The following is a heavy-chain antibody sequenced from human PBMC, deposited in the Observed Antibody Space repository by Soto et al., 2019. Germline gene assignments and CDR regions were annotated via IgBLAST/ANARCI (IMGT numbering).Heavy chain of an antibody. D-gene: IGHD6-13*01. V-gene: IGHV1-69*13. J-gene: IGHJ6*02. CDR1: GGTFSSYA. Sequence: SVKVSCKASGGTFSSYAISWVRQAPGQGLEWMGGIIPIFGTANYAQKFQGRVTITADESTSTAYMELSSLRSEDTAVYFCAFGSSSSERYYYYGMDVWGQGTTVTVSS. CDR2: IIPIFGTA. CDR3: AFGSSSSERYYYYGMDV.